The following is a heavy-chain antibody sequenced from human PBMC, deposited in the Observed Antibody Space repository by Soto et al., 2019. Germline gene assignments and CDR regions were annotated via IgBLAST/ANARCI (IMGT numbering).Heavy chain of an antibody. V-gene: IGHV3-30*18. J-gene: IGHJ4*02. CDR2: ISYDGNNK. Sequence: VGSLRLSCAASGFTFGSYGMHWVRQAPGKGLEWVAVISYDGNNKYYADSVKGRLTISRDNSKNMVSLQMNSLRAEDTAVYYCAKERTRQFDYWGQGIPVTVSS. CDR1: GFTFGSYG. D-gene: IGHD1-1*01. CDR3: AKERTRQFDY.